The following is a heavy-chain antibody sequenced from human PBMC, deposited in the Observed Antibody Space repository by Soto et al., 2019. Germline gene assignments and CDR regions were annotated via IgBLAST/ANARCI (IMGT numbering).Heavy chain of an antibody. CDR3: ARAWYSSSTYYFDY. Sequence: SETLSLTCTVSGGSISSYYWSWIRQPPGKGLEWIGYIYYSGSTNYNPSLKSRVTISVDTSKNQFSLKLSSVTAADTAVYYCARAWYSSSTYYFDYWGQGTLVTVSS. CDR1: GGSISSYY. D-gene: IGHD6-6*01. CDR2: IYYSGST. V-gene: IGHV4-59*01. J-gene: IGHJ4*02.